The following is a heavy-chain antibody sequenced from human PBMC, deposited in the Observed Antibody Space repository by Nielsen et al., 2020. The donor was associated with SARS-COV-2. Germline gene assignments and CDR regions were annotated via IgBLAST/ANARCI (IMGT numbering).Heavy chain of an antibody. CDR3: ARGQGSPPLN. CDR2: ISWDGGST. J-gene: IGHJ4*02. V-gene: IGHV3-43*01. Sequence: GESLKISCAASGFTFDDYTMHWVRQGPGKGLEWVSLISWDGGSTYYADSVKGRFTISRDNSKNSLYLRMNSLRTEDTAFYYCARGQGSPPLNWGQGTLVTVSS. CDR1: GFTFDDYT. D-gene: IGHD3-10*01.